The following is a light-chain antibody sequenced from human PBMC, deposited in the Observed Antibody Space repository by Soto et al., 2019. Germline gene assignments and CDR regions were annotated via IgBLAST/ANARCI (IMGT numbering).Light chain of an antibody. Sequence: SVLTQPDYVSGSPGQSITISCTGTSSDIGTYNLVSWYQQHPGKAPKLIIYEATKRPSGVSNRFSGSKSGNTASLTISGLQTEDEADYYCCSYAGGSTLVFGGGTKLTVL. V-gene: IGLV2-23*01. J-gene: IGLJ3*02. CDR1: SSDIGTYNL. CDR3: CSYAGGSTLV. CDR2: EAT.